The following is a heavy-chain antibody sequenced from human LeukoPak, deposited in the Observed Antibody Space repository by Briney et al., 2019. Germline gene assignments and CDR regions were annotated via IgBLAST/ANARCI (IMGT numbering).Heavy chain of an antibody. CDR1: GFTFSDYS. CDR3: ARDRYYASGSYNWFDP. V-gene: IGHV3-11*05. J-gene: IGHJ5*02. D-gene: IGHD3-10*01. Sequence: PGWSLRLSCTASGFTFSDYSMSWIRQAPGKGLEWVSYISTSSSYTNYADSVKGRFTISRDNAKNSLYLQMNSLRAEDTAVYYCARDRYYASGSYNWFDPWGQGTLVTVSS. CDR2: ISTSSSYT.